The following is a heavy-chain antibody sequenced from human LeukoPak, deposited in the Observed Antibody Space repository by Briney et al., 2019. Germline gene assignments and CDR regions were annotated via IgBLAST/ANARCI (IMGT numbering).Heavy chain of an antibody. Sequence: GGSLRLSCAASGFTFSSYWMSWVRQGPGKGLEWVSAICGSGGSTYYADSVKGRFTISRDNSKNTLYLQMNSLRAEDTAVYYCAKSGRSSSSVFDYWGQGTLVTVSS. D-gene: IGHD6-6*01. CDR3: AKSGRSSSSVFDY. V-gene: IGHV3-23*01. CDR1: GFTFSSYW. CDR2: ICGSGGST. J-gene: IGHJ4*02.